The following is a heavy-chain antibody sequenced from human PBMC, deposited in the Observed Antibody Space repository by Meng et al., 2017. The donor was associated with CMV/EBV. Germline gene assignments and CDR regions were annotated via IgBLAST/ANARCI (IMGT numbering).Heavy chain of an antibody. CDR1: GYTFTSYG. V-gene: IGHV1-18*01. D-gene: IGHD3-22*01. CDR3: ARVGLSMIVVEPPFDY. J-gene: IGHJ4*02. Sequence: QVQLLQSGAEVKKPGASVTVSCKASGYTFTSYGISWVRQAPGQGLEWMGWISAYNGNTNYAQKLQGRVTMTTDTSTSTAYMELRSLRSDDTAVYYCARVGLSMIVVEPPFDYWGQGTLVTVSS. CDR2: ISAYNGNT.